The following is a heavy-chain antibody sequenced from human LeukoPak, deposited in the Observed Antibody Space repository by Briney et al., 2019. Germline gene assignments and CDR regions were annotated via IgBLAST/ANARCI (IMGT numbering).Heavy chain of an antibody. CDR2: MSPTSGGT. Sequence: SVWASCKASGYTFADYYMHWVRQAPGQGLEWMGRMSPTSGGTNYAPKFQGRVTMTRDTSISTAYMELSSLRSDDTAIYYCARDDGLDYRGQGDPWSVSS. CDR3: ARDDGLDY. J-gene: IGHJ4*02. CDR1: GYTFADYY. V-gene: IGHV1-2*06.